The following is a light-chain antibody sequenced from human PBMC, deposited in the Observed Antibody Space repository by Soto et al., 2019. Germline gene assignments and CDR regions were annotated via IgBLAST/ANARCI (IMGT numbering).Light chain of an antibody. Sequence: EIVLTQSPGTLSLSPGDTATLSCRASQSVRSNFLAWYQHKPGQAPRLLIHDAYSRATGIPDRFSGSGSDRDFTLTISRLEPEDFAVYYCQQYAGSPLTFGQGTKLEIK. V-gene: IGKV3-20*01. CDR1: QSVRSNF. J-gene: IGKJ2*01. CDR2: DAY. CDR3: QQYAGSPLT.